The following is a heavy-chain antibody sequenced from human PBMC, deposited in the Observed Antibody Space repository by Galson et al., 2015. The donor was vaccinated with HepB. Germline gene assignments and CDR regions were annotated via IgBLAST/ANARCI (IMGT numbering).Heavy chain of an antibody. CDR3: ARGPLPEYFQH. Sequence: TLSLTCTVSGGSISSGGYYWSWIRQHPGKGLEWIGYIYYSGSTYYNPSLKSRVTISVDTSKNQFSLKLSSVTAADTAVYYCARGPLPEYFQHWGQGTLVTVSS. V-gene: IGHV4-31*03. CDR2: IYYSGST. J-gene: IGHJ1*01. CDR1: GGSISSGGYY.